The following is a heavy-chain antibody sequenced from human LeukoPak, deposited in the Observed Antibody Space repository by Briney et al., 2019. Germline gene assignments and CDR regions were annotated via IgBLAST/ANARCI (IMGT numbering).Heavy chain of an antibody. CDR2: IWYDGSNK. D-gene: IGHD3-10*01. Sequence: PGRSLRLSCAASGFTFSNYAMHWVRQAPGKGLEWVAVIWYDGSNKYYADSVRGRFTISRDNSRNTLSLQMNSLRAEDTAVYYCARDGGVFASGSLAYPYFDYWGQGTLVTVSS. J-gene: IGHJ4*02. CDR3: ARDGGVFASGSLAYPYFDY. CDR1: GFTFSNYA. V-gene: IGHV3-33*01.